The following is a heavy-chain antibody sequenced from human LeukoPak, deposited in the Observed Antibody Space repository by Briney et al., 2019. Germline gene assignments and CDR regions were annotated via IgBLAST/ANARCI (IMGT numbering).Heavy chain of an antibody. J-gene: IGHJ4*02. V-gene: IGHV3-21*01. Sequence: PGGSLRLSCAASGFTFSSYSMNWVHQAPGKGLEWVSSISSSSSYIYYADSVKGRFTISRDNAKNSLYLQMNSLRAEDTAVYYCAREARDYYDSSGYYYMIDYWGQGTLVTVSS. D-gene: IGHD3-22*01. CDR2: ISSSSSYI. CDR3: AREARDYYDSSGYYYMIDY. CDR1: GFTFSSYS.